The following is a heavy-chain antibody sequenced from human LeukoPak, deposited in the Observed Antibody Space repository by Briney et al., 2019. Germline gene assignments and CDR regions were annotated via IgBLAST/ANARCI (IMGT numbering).Heavy chain of an antibody. CDR2: INHSGST. V-gene: IGHV4-34*01. J-gene: IGHJ3*02. D-gene: IGHD2-2*01. Sequence: SETLSLTCAVYGGSFSGYYWSWIRQPPGKGLEWIGEINHSGSTNYNPSLKSRVTISVDTSKNQFSLKLSSVTAADSAVYYCARLGSTFDIWGQGTMVTVSS. CDR3: ARLGSTFDI. CDR1: GGSFSGYY.